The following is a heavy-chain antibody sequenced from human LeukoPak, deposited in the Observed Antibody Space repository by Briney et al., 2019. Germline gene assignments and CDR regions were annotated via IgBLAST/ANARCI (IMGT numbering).Heavy chain of an antibody. D-gene: IGHD2-15*01. CDR2: ITSSGGTI. CDR3: ARVVYSYYFDY. CDR1: SNYY. V-gene: IGHV3-11*04. Sequence: SNYYWGWVRQAPGKGLEWVSYITSSGGTIYYADSVKGRFTISRDNAKNSLYLQMNSLRAEDTAVYYCARVVYSYYFDYWGQGTLVTVSS. J-gene: IGHJ4*02.